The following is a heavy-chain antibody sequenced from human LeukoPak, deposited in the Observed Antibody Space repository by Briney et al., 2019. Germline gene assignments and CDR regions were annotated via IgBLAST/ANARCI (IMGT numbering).Heavy chain of an antibody. V-gene: IGHV3-21*01. D-gene: IGHD6-13*01. CDR2: ISSSSSYI. J-gene: IGHJ4*02. CDR3: ASLWGIAAAGSTPDY. Sequence: GGSLRLSCAASGFTFSSYSMNWVRQAPGKGLEWVSSISSSSSYIYYADSVKGRFTISRDNAKNSLYLQMNSLRAEDMAVYYCASLWGIAAAGSTPDYWGQGTLVTVSS. CDR1: GFTFSSYS.